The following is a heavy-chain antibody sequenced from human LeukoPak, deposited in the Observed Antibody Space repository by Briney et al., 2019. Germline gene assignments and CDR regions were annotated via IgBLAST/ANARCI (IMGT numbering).Heavy chain of an antibody. Sequence: SETLSLTCTVSGYSISSGYYWGWIRPPPGKGLEWIGSIYHSGSTYYNPSLKSRVTISVDTSKNQFSLKLSSVTAADTAVYYCARSRGIAAAGPPDYWGQGTLVTVSS. D-gene: IGHD6-13*01. J-gene: IGHJ4*02. CDR2: IYHSGST. CDR1: GYSISSGYY. V-gene: IGHV4-38-2*02. CDR3: ARSRGIAAAGPPDY.